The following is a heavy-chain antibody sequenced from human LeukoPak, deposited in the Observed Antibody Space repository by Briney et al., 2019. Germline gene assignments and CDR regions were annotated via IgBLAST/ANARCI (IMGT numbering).Heavy chain of an antibody. CDR3: AREDGYNFRVIDY. CDR1: GVSISSYY. Sequence: SETLSLTCTVSGVSISSYYWTWIRQPPGKGLEWIGYVYYSGSTNYNPSLKSRVSISVDTSKNQFSLNLSSVTATDTAVHYWAREDGYNFRVIDYWGQGTLVTVSS. D-gene: IGHD5-24*01. J-gene: IGHJ4*02. V-gene: IGHV4-59*01. CDR2: VYYSGST.